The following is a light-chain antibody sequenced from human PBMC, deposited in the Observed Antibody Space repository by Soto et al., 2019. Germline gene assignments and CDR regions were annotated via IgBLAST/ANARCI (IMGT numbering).Light chain of an antibody. J-gene: IGKJ3*01. V-gene: IGKV3-15*01. Sequence: EIVMTQSPATLSVSPGERATLSCRASQSVSSNLAWYQQKPGQAPRLLIYGASTRATGIPARFSGSGSGTAFTLTISSLQSEDFAVYYCQQYNNWPRGTFGPGTKVEIK. CDR2: GAS. CDR3: QQYNNWPRGT. CDR1: QSVSSN.